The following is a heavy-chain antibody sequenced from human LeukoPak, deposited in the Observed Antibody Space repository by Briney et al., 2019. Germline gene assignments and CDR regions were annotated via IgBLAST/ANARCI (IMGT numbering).Heavy chain of an antibody. CDR3: ARDFKDLYCSGGSRYSELYFDY. CDR2: IYYSGST. D-gene: IGHD2-15*01. CDR1: GGSISSSSYY. V-gene: IGHV4-39*07. J-gene: IGHJ4*02. Sequence: SETLSLTCTVSGGSISSSSYYWGWIRQPPGKGLEWIGSIYYSGSTYYNPSLKSRVTISVDTSKNQFSLKLSSVTAADTAVYYCARDFKDLYCSGGSRYSELYFDYWGQGTLVTVSS.